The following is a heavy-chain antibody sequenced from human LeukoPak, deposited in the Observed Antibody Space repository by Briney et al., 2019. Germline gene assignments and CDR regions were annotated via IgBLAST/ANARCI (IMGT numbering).Heavy chain of an antibody. CDR1: GYTFTSHD. Sequence: ASVKVSCKASGYTFTSHDFNWVRQATGQGLEWMGWMNPNSGATTYAQNFQGRVTMTRDTSTSAVYMELGSLRSEDTAVSYCARGGSLAVAPHQYYFDYWGQGTLVTVSS. D-gene: IGHD6-19*01. J-gene: IGHJ4*02. CDR2: MNPNSGAT. CDR3: ARGGSLAVAPHQYYFDY. V-gene: IGHV1-8*01.